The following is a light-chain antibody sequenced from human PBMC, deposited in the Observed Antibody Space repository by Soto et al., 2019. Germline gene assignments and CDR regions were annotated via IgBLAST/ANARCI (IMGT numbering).Light chain of an antibody. V-gene: IGKV3-15*01. CDR1: QTVNSN. Sequence: EIVMTQSPATLSMSPGERATLSCRATQTVNSNLAWYQHRPGQAPRLLIYGASIRPTGIPARFSGSGSGTEFTLTIDSLQSEDFAVYYCQQYNDWPPMYTFGQGSKLEIK. CDR2: GAS. CDR3: QQYNDWPPMYT. J-gene: IGKJ2*01.